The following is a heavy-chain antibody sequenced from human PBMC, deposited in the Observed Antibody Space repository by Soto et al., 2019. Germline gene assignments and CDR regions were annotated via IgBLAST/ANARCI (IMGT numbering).Heavy chain of an antibody. CDR1: GGSISSYY. CDR2: IYYSGST. CDR3: AGSSSSTLFDY. Sequence: PSETLSLTCTVSGGSISSYYWSWIRQPPGKGLEWIGYIYYSGSTNYNPSLKSRVTVSVDTSKNQFSLKLSSVTAADTAVYYCAGSSSSTLFDYWGQGTLVTVSS. D-gene: IGHD6-6*01. J-gene: IGHJ4*02. V-gene: IGHV4-59*01.